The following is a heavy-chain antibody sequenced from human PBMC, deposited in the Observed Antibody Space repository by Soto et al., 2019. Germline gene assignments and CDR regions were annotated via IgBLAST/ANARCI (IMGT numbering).Heavy chain of an antibody. D-gene: IGHD2-2*01. J-gene: IGHJ4*02. CDR2: ISWNSGSI. V-gene: IGHV3-9*01. CDR3: ARDKGGKHRSSTSCYQY. Sequence: EVQLVESGGGLVQPGRSLRLSCAASGFTFDDYAMHWVRQAPGKGLEWVSGISWNSGSIGYADSVKGRFTISRDNSKNTLYLQMNSLRAEDTAVYYCARDKGGKHRSSTSCYQYWGQGTLVTVSS. CDR1: GFTFDDYA.